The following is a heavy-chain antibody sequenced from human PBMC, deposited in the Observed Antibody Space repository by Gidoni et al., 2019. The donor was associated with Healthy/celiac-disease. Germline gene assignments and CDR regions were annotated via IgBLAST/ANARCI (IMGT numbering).Heavy chain of an antibody. CDR3: ASRTTGTTYYYYGMDV. D-gene: IGHD1-1*01. Sequence: QVQLVQSGAEVKKPGSSVKVSCKASGGTFSSYAISWVRQAPGQGLEWMGRIIPILGIANYAQKFQGRVTITADKSTSTAYMELSSLRSEDTAVYYCASRTTGTTYYYYGMDVWGQGTTVTVSS. CDR1: GGTFSSYA. V-gene: IGHV1-69*04. CDR2: IIPILGIA. J-gene: IGHJ6*02.